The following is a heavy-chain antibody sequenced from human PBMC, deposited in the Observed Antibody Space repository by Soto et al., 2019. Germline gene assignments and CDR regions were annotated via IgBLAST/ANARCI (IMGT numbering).Heavy chain of an antibody. J-gene: IGHJ6*02. CDR3: VRAQLGYCSSTSCSPAHYYYYGMDV. D-gene: IGHD2-2*01. Sequence: ASVKVSCKASGYTFTGYYMHWVRQAPGQGLEWMGWINPNSGGTNYAQKFQGRVTMTRDTSISTAYMELSRLRSDDTAVYYCVRAQLGYCSSTSCSPAHYYYYGMDVWGQGTTVTVSS. CDR2: INPNSGGT. CDR1: GYTFTGYY. V-gene: IGHV1-2*02.